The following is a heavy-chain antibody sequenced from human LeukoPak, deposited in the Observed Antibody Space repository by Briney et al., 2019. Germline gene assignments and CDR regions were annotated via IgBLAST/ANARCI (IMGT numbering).Heavy chain of an antibody. J-gene: IGHJ4*02. CDR1: GFTFSSYW. Sequence: GGSLRLSCAASGFTFSSYWMSWVRQAPGKGLEWVANIKQDGSEKYYVDSVKGRFTISRDNAKNSLYLQMNSLRAEDTAVYYCARVMSSLLASSDYWGQGTLVTVSS. CDR3: ARVMSSLLASSDY. V-gene: IGHV3-7*01. D-gene: IGHD6-13*01. CDR2: IKQDGSEK.